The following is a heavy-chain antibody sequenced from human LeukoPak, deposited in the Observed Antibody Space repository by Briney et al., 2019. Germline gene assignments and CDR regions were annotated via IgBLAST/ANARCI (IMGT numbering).Heavy chain of an antibody. J-gene: IGHJ5*02. D-gene: IGHD1-1*01. CDR3: ARAPTGTGGWNWFDP. CDR2: IYTSGTT. Sequence: PSETLSLTCTVSGGSISSYYWSWLRQPAGKGLELIGRIYTSGTTNYNPSLKSRVTMSVDTSENQFSLKLSSVTAADTAVYYCARAPTGTGGWNWFDPWGQGTLVTVSS. CDR1: GGSISSYY. V-gene: IGHV4-4*07.